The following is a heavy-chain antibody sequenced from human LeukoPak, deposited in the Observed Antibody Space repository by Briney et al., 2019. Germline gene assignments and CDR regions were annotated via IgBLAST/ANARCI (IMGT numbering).Heavy chain of an antibody. Sequence: GGSLRLSCAASGFTFSTYAMHWIRQAPVKGLEWVAVILYDGTNQYYADSVKGRFTISRDNSRNTLYLQMNSLKVEDTAVYYCARDFRDYRDYVAYFDSWGQGTLVTVSS. CDR2: ILYDGTNQ. J-gene: IGHJ4*02. V-gene: IGHV3-30-3*01. CDR1: GFTFSTYA. D-gene: IGHD4-17*01. CDR3: ARDFRDYRDYVAYFDS.